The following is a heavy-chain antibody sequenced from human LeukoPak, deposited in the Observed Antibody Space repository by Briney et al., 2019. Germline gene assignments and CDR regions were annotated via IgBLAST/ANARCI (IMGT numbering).Heavy chain of an antibody. D-gene: IGHD6-19*01. J-gene: IGHJ6*03. CDR3: ARDRGAGSSGWTYYYYYMDV. CDR1: GGTFSSYA. Sequence: GASEKVSCKASGGTFSSYAISWVRQAPGQGLEWMGGIIPIFGTANYAQKFQGRVTITTDESTSTAYMELSSLRSEDTAVYYCARDRGAGSSGWTYYYYYMDVWGKGTTVTVSS. CDR2: IIPIFGTA. V-gene: IGHV1-69*05.